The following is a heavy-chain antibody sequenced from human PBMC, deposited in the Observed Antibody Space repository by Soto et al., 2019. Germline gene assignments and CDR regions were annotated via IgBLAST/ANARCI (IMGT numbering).Heavy chain of an antibody. CDR2: IFVSSTTI. V-gene: IGHV3-48*04. Sequence: EVQLVESGGGLVQPGGSLRLSCVASGFTFSSYSMVWVRQAPGKGLEWISYIFVSSTTIYYADSVKGRFTVSRDNAQNSLFLLMNSLRVEDTAVYYCASDRDWAFDYWGRGTLVTVSS. CDR3: ASDRDWAFDY. D-gene: IGHD3-9*01. J-gene: IGHJ4*02. CDR1: GFTFSSYS.